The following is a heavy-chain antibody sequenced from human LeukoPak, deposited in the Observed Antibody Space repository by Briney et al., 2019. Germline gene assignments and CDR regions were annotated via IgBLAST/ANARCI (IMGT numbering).Heavy chain of an antibody. CDR1: GFTFSSYA. J-gene: IGHJ4*02. CDR2: ISGSGGST. D-gene: IGHD3-3*01. Sequence: GGSLRLSCAASGFTFSSYAMSWVRQAPGKGLEWVSAISGSGGSTYYADSVKGRFTISRDNSKNTLYLQMNSLRAGDTAVYYCAKEPIQYYDFWSGPSEFDYWGQGTLVTVSS. V-gene: IGHV3-23*01. CDR3: AKEPIQYYDFWSGPSEFDY.